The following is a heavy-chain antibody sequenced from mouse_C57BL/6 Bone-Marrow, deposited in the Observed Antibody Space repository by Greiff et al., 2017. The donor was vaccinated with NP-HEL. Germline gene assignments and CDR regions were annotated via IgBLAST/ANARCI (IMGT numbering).Heavy chain of an antibody. V-gene: IGHV7-3*01. CDR1: GFTFTDYY. Sequence: EVQLQESGGGLVQPGGSLSLSCAASGFTFTDYYMSWVRQPPGKALEWLGFIRNKANGYTTEYSASVKGRFTISRDNSQSILYLQMNALRAEDSATYYCARGDYDVCYAMDDWGQGTSVTVSS. CDR3: ARGDYDVCYAMDD. J-gene: IGHJ4*01. CDR2: IRNKANGYTT. D-gene: IGHD2-4*01.